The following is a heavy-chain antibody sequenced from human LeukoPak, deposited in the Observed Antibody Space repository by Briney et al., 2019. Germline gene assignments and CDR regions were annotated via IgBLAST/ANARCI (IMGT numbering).Heavy chain of an antibody. D-gene: IGHD3-16*02. V-gene: IGHV1-69*13. J-gene: IGHJ5*02. CDR1: GGTFSSYA. CDR3: ARSIMITFGGVIAKKYNWFDP. Sequence: ASVKVSCKASGGTFSSYAISWVRQAPGQGLEWLGGIIPIFGTANYAQKFQGRVTITADESTSTAYMELSSLRSEDTAVYYCARSIMITFGGVIAKKYNWFDPWGQGTLVTVSS. CDR2: IIPIFGTA.